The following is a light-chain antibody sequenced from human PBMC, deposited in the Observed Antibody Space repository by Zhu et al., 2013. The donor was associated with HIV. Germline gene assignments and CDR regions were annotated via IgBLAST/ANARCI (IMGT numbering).Light chain of an antibody. CDR3: MQGSNFPLT. V-gene: IGKV2-24*01. CDR2: KIS. J-gene: IGKJ2*01. CDR1: QSLVHSDGNTY. Sequence: ETVMTQTPLFSRVTLGQAASISCRSSQSLVHSDGNTYLSWLHQRPGQPPRLLVHKISKRFSGVPDRFSGSGAGTVFTLTISRVEAEDVGIYYCMQGSNFPLTFGQGTKLEIK.